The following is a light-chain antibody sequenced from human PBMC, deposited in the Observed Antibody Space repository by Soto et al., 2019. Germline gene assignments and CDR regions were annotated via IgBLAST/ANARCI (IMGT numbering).Light chain of an antibody. CDR1: QSISGR. V-gene: IGKV1-5*01. CDR3: QHYNNYPWT. Sequence: DIQMTQSPSTLSASVGDSVTITCRASQSISGRLAWYQQKPGKAPKLLIYDASNLEGWVPSRFSGSGSGTEFTLTISGLQHDDFATYYCQHYNNYPWTFGQGTNVEI. CDR2: DAS. J-gene: IGKJ1*01.